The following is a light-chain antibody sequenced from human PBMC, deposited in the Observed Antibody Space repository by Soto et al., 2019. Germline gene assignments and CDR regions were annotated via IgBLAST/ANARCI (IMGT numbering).Light chain of an antibody. Sequence: QAVVTQPPSVSGAPGQRVTISCTGSSSNIGAGYDVHWYQQLPGTAPKLLIYGNSNRPSGVPDRFSGSKSGTSASLAITGLQAEDEADHYCQSYDSSLSGNWVFGGGTKLTVL. CDR2: GNS. V-gene: IGLV1-40*01. J-gene: IGLJ3*02. CDR3: QSYDSSLSGNWV. CDR1: SSNIGAGYD.